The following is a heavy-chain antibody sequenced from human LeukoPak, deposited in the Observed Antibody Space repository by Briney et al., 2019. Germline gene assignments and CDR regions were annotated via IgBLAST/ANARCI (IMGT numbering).Heavy chain of an antibody. J-gene: IGHJ4*02. CDR1: GFTFSSNY. D-gene: IGHD4-17*01. V-gene: IGHV3-53*01. CDR3: VRESNDYGVPYGD. CDR2: IYSGGTT. Sequence: PGGSLRLSCAASGFTFSSNYMSWVRQAPGKGLEWVSVIYSGGTTNDADSVKGRFTISRDNSKNTVYLQMNSLRAEDTAVYYCVRESNDYGVPYGDWGQGTLVTVSS.